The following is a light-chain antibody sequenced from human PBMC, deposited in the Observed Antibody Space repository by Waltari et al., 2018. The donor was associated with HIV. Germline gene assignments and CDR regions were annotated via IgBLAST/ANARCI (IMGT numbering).Light chain of an antibody. CDR3: GTWDSSLSAVV. Sequence: QSVLTQPPSVSAAPGQKVTIPCSGSSSNIGHNYVSWYHQLPGTAPKPPIYATKKRPPEMPDRCSGSKSGTPATLGIPGPQTGDEADYYCGTWDSSLSAVVFGGGTKVTVL. CDR2: ATK. V-gene: IGLV1-51*02. J-gene: IGLJ2*01. CDR1: SSNIGHNY.